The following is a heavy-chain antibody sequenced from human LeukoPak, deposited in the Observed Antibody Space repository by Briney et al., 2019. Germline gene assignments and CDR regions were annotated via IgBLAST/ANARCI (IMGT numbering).Heavy chain of an antibody. D-gene: IGHD3-3*01. CDR1: GGTFSSYA. Sequence: SVKVSCKASGGTFSSYAISWVRQAPGQGLEWMGRTIPILGIANYAQKFQGRVTITADKSTSTAYMELSSLRSEDTAVYYCASTIFGVVIIDYWGQGTLVTVSS. CDR3: ASTIFGVVIIDY. CDR2: TIPILGIA. J-gene: IGHJ4*02. V-gene: IGHV1-69*04.